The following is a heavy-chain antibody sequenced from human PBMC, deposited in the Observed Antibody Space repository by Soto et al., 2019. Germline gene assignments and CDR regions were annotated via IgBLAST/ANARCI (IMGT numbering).Heavy chain of an antibody. V-gene: IGHV3-7*05. CDR3: AKAPRYSSGWYYFDY. J-gene: IGHJ4*02. CDR2: IKGDGSRI. CDR1: GFTLSNYW. Sequence: GGSLRLSCAASGFTLSNYWMVWARQTPGKGLEWVANIKGDGSRIYYLDSVEGRFIISRDNAKNSLYLQMNSLRAEDTAVYYCAKAPRYSSGWYYFDYWGQGTLVTVSS. D-gene: IGHD6-19*01.